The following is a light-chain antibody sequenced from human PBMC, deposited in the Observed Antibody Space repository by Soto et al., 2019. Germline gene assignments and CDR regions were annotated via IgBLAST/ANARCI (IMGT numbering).Light chain of an antibody. J-gene: IGKJ1*01. CDR1: QSVTDNY. CDR3: HQYGRSPRGT. CDR2: GAS. V-gene: IGKV3-20*01. Sequence: DIVLTQSPGTLSSSPGGRATLSCRASQSVTDNYLAWYQHKPGQAPRLPIYGASSRATGIPDRFSGSGSGTDFTLTISRLEPEDFAMYYCHQYGRSPRGTFGQGTKVDIK.